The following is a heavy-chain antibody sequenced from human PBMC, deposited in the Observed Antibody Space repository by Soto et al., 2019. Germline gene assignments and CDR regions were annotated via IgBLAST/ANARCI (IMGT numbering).Heavy chain of an antibody. CDR3: ARSQGSSTSLEIYYYYYYGMDV. J-gene: IGHJ6*02. Sequence: QVQLVQSGAEVKKPGSSVKVSCKASGGTFSSYAISWVRQAPGQGLEWMGGIIPISGKANHAQKFQGRVTITADESTGAAYMELSSLRSEDTAVYYCARSQGSSTSLEIYYYYYYGMDVWGQGTTVTVSS. CDR1: GGTFSSYA. CDR2: IIPISGKA. V-gene: IGHV1-69*01. D-gene: IGHD2-2*01.